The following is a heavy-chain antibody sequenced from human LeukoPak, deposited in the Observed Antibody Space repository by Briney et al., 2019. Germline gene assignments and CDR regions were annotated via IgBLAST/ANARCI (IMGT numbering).Heavy chain of an antibody. D-gene: IGHD2-15*01. J-gene: IGHJ5*02. V-gene: IGHV3-73*01. CDR3: TRGSGTINWFDP. CDR1: GFTFSGSA. CDR2: IRSKANSYAT. Sequence: QAGGSLKLPCAASGFTFSGSAMHWVRQASGKGLEWVGRIRSKANSYATAYAASVKGRFTISRDDSKNTAYLQMNSLKTEDTAVYYCTRGSGTINWFDPWGQGTLVTVSS.